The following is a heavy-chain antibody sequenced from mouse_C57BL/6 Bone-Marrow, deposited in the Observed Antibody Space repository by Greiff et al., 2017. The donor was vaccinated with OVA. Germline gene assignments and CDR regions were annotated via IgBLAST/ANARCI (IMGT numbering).Heavy chain of an antibody. V-gene: IGHV1-61*01. J-gene: IGHJ1*03. CDR1: GYTFTSYW. CDR3: ARGRTTVGGYFDV. CDR2: IYPSDSET. D-gene: IGHD1-1*01. Sequence: QVQLQQSGAELVRPGSSVKLSCKASGYTFTSYWMDWVKRRPGQGLEWIGNIYPSDSETHYNQKFKDKATLTVDKSSSTAYMQLSSLTSEDSAVYYCARGRTTVGGYFDVWGTGTTVTVSS.